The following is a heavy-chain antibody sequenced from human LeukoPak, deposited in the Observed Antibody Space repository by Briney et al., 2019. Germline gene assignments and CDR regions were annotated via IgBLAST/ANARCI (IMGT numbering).Heavy chain of an antibody. V-gene: IGHV3-30-3*01. CDR2: ISYDGSNK. D-gene: IGHD2-21*02. CDR3: TRDLPNDIVVVTAIDY. Sequence: GGSLRLSCAASGFTFSSYAMYWVRQAPGKGLEWVAVISYDGSNKYYADSVKGRFTISRDNTKNSLYMQMNSLRAEDTAVYYCTRDLPNDIVVVTAIDYWGQGTQVTVSS. CDR1: GFTFSSYA. J-gene: IGHJ4*02.